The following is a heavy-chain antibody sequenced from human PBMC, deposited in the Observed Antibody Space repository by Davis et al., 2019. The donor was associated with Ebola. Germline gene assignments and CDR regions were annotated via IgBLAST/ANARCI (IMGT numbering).Heavy chain of an antibody. CDR2: IKQDGSDT. CDR3: ARAGATYWKD. J-gene: IGHJ4*02. Sequence: GESLKISCATSGFTFSSYWMTWVRQAPGRGLEWVANIKQDGSDTYYGDSVKGRFTISRDNAKNSLYLQMNSLRAEDTAVYYCARAGATYWKDWGQGTLVTVSS. CDR1: GFTFSSYW. V-gene: IGHV3-7*01. D-gene: IGHD1-1*01.